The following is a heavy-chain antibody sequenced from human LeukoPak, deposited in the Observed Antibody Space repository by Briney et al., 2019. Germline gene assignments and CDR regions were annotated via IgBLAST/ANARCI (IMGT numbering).Heavy chain of an antibody. Sequence: KPGGSLRLSCAASGFTFSSYSMNWVRQAPGKGLEWVSYISTSGNYIYYSDSVKGRFTISRDNAKNSLYLQMHSPRADDTAVYYCARGAHNSGGTLEIWGQGTLVTVSS. CDR2: ISTSGNYI. D-gene: IGHD2-15*01. J-gene: IGHJ4*02. V-gene: IGHV3-21*01. CDR3: ARGAHNSGGTLEI. CDR1: GFTFSSYS.